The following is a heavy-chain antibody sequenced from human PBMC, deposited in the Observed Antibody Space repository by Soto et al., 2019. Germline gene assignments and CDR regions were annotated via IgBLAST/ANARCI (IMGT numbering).Heavy chain of an antibody. CDR1: GLTFNSYA. Sequence: PGGSLRLSCAASGLTFNSYAMSWVRQAPGKGLEWVPAISGSGGSTYYADSVKGRFTISRDNSKNTLYLQMNSLRAEDTAVYYCAKKAAARPVHKNYYYGMDVWGQGTTVTVSS. J-gene: IGHJ6*02. V-gene: IGHV3-23*01. CDR3: AKKAAARPVHKNYYYGMDV. CDR2: ISGSGGST. D-gene: IGHD6-6*01.